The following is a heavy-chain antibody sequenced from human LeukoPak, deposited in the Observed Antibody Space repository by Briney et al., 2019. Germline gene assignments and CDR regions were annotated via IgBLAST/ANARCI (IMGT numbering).Heavy chain of an antibody. V-gene: IGHV3-23*01. D-gene: IGHD5-24*01. CDR1: GFTFSNYA. J-gene: IGHJ4*02. CDR2: ISGGGGTT. Sequence: PGGSLRLSCAASGFTFSNYAMSWVRQAPGKGLEWVSVISGGGGTTYYADSVKGRFTISRDNAKNSLYLQMNSLRAEDTAVYYCARSGGGYNYLDYWGQGTLVTVSS. CDR3: ARSGGGYNYLDY.